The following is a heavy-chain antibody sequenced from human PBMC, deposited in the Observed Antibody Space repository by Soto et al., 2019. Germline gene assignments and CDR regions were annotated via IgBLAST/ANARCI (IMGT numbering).Heavy chain of an antibody. CDR3: ARSPEDWGTSLDY. V-gene: IGHV4-59*01. CDR1: GGSISSYY. D-gene: IGHD7-27*01. Sequence: SETLSLTCTVSGGSISSYYWSWIRQPPGKGLEWIGYIYYSWSTNYNPSLKSRVTISVDTSKNQFSLKLSSVTAADTAVYYCARSPEDWGTSLDYWGQGTLVTVSS. J-gene: IGHJ4*02. CDR2: IYYSWST.